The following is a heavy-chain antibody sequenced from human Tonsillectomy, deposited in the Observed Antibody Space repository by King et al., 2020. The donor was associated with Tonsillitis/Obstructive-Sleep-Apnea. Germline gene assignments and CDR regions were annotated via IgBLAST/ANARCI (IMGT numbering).Heavy chain of an antibody. CDR2: IKQDGGEI. D-gene: IGHD1-26*01. V-gene: IGHV3-7*01. CDR1: GFTFSTYW. Sequence: VQLVESGGGLVQPGGSLRLSCAASGFTFSTYWMSWVRQAPGKGLEWVANIKQDGGEIYYVDSVKGRFTISRDNAKNSLYLQMNSLRAEDTAVYYCARDKVMGATFFDYWGQGTQVTVSS. CDR3: ARDKVMGATFFDY. J-gene: IGHJ4*02.